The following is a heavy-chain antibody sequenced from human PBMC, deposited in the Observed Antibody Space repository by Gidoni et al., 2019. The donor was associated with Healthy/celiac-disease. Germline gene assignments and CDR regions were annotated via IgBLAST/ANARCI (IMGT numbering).Heavy chain of an antibody. CDR2: ISRSSSTI. J-gene: IGHJ4*02. CDR3: ARDQSVKEDYYDSSGFDY. CDR1: GFTVRSYS. V-gene: IGHV3-48*02. Sequence: EVQLVESGGGLVQPGGSLRLSCAASGFTVRSYSMNWVRQAPGKGLEWVSYISRSSSTIYYAESVKGRFTISRDNAKNSLYLQMNSPRDEDTAVYYCARDQSVKEDYYDSSGFDYWGQGTLVTVSS. D-gene: IGHD3-22*01.